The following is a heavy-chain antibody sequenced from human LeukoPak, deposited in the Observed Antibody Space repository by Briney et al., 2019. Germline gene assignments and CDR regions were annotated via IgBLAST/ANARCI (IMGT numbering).Heavy chain of an antibody. CDR3: AKEVTRPNRAVAGLNY. J-gene: IGHJ4*02. CDR2: ISYDGSNK. CDR1: GFAFSTYG. D-gene: IGHD6-19*01. Sequence: GGSLRLSCAASGFAFSTYGMHWVRQAPGKGLEWVAIISYDGSNKYYADSVKGRFTISRDNSKNTLYLQMNSLRAEDTAVYYCAKEVTRPNRAVAGLNYWGQGTLVTVSS. V-gene: IGHV3-30*18.